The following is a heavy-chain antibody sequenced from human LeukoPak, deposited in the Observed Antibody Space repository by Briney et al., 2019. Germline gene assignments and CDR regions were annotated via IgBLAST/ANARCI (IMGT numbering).Heavy chain of an antibody. V-gene: IGHV3-21*01. CDR1: GFTFSSYS. Sequence: GGSLRLSCAASGFTFSSYSMNWVRQAPGKGLEWVSSISSSSSYIYYADSVKGRFTISRDNAKNSLYLQMNSLRAEDTAVYYCAREKPLGKVFDYWGQGTLVTVYS. J-gene: IGHJ4*02. CDR2: ISSSSSYI. D-gene: IGHD7-27*01. CDR3: AREKPLGKVFDY.